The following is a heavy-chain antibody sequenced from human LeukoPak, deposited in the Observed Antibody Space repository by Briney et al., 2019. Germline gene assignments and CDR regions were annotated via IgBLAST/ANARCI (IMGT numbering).Heavy chain of an antibody. CDR3: AREYYYDNGRGNYFDY. Sequence: SETLSLTCTVSGGSISSYYWSWIRQPPGKGLEWIGYIYYSGSTNYNPSLKSRVTISVDTSKNQFSLKLSSVTAADTAVYYCAREYYYDNGRGNYFDYWGQGTLVTVSS. CDR1: GGSISSYY. J-gene: IGHJ4*02. CDR2: IYYSGST. V-gene: IGHV4-59*12. D-gene: IGHD3-22*01.